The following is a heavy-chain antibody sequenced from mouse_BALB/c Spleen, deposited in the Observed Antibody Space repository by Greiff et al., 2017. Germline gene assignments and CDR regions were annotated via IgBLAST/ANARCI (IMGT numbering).Heavy chain of an antibody. J-gene: IGHJ2*01. V-gene: IGHV5-9-3*01. D-gene: IGHD2-13*01. CDR2: ISSGGSYT. CDR1: GFTFSSYA. Sequence: EVQLVESGGGLVKPGGSLKLSCAASGFTFSSYAMSWVRQTPEKRLEWVATISSGGSYTYYPDSVKGRFTISRDNAKNTLYLQMSSLRSEDTAMYYCARQGDPDYWGQGTTRTVSS. CDR3: ARQGDPDY.